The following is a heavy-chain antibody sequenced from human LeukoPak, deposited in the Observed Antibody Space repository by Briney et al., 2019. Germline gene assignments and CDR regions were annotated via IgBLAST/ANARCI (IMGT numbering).Heavy chain of an antibody. D-gene: IGHD6-19*01. Sequence: GGSLRLSCAASGFTFSSYSMNWVRQGPGKGLEYVSGIDSTGGSTYYANSLKDRFTISRDNSKNTLYLQMGSLRAEDMAVYYCAREGHSSGHCGNFDVWGQGTMVTVSS. CDR1: GFTFSSYS. CDR2: IDSTGGST. J-gene: IGHJ3*01. V-gene: IGHV3-64*01. CDR3: AREGHSSGHCGNFDV.